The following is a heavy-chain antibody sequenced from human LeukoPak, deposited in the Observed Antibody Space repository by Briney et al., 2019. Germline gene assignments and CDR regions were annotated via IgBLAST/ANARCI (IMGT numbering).Heavy chain of an antibody. J-gene: IGHJ4*02. Sequence: ASVKVSCKASGYTFTGYYMHWVRQAPGQGLEWMGWINPNSGGTNYAQKFQGRVTMTRDTSISTAYMELSRLRSDDTAVYYCARPPPYGSGSYYSHPIDHWGQGTLVTVSS. CDR3: ARPPPYGSGSYYSHPIDH. CDR1: GYTFTGYY. CDR2: INPNSGGT. D-gene: IGHD3-10*01. V-gene: IGHV1-2*02.